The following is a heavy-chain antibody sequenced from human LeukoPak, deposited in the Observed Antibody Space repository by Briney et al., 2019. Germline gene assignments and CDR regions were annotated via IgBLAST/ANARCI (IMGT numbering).Heavy chain of an antibody. V-gene: IGHV3-53*01. CDR1: GFTVSNNY. CDR3: ARGLKYSSGWYYFDY. J-gene: IGHJ4*02. CDR2: IYSGGST. D-gene: IGHD6-19*01. Sequence: GESPRLSCAASGFTVSNNYMNWVRQAPGKGLEWVSVIYSGGSTYYADSVKGRFTISRDNSKNTLYLQMNSLRAEDTAVYYCARGLKYSSGWYYFDYWGQGTLVIVSS.